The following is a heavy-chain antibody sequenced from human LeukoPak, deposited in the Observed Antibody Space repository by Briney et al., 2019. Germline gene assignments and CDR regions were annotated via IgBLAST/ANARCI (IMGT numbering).Heavy chain of an antibody. J-gene: IGHJ4*02. CDR3: ARDRWELLRSVDY. V-gene: IGHV3-21*01. D-gene: IGHD2-15*01. Sequence: NSGGSLRLSCAASGFTFSSYSMNWVRQAPGKGLEWLSSIGSTGAYIFYADSVKGRFTISRDNAKNSLYLQMNSLRAEDTAIYYYARDRWELLRSVDYWGQGTLVTVSS. CDR1: GFTFSSYS. CDR2: IGSTGAYI.